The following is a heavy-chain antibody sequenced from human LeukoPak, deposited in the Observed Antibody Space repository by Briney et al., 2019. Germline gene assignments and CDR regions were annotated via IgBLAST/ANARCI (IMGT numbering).Heavy chain of an antibody. Sequence: PGGSLRLSCAASGFTFSNYAMAWVRQAPGKGLEWVSGLSGSGGNTFYAVSVKGRFTISRDNPKNTLYLQMNSLRAEDTAVYYCGPEEGDSSGYWGPGTLVTVSS. CDR1: GFTFSNYA. V-gene: IGHV3-23*01. CDR3: GPEEGDSSGY. CDR2: LSGSGGNT. D-gene: IGHD3-16*01. J-gene: IGHJ4*02.